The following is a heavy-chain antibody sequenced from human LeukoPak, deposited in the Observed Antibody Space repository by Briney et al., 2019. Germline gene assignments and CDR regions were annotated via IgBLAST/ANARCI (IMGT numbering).Heavy chain of an antibody. V-gene: IGHV4-34*01. CDR1: GGSFSGYY. D-gene: IGHD2-2*01. CDR2: INHSGST. CDR3: ARKDQLSNWFDP. J-gene: IGHJ5*02. Sequence: SETLSLTCAVYGGSFSGYYWSWIRQPPGKGLEWIGEINHSGSTNYNPSLKSRVTISVDTSKNQFSLKLSSVAAADTAVYYCARKDQLSNWFDPWGQGTLVTVSS.